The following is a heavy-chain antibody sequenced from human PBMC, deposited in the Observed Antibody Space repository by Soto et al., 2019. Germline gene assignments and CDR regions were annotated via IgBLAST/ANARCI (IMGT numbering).Heavy chain of an antibody. CDR2: ISDGDGAT. V-gene: IGHV3-23*01. Sequence: EVHLLESGGGLVQPGGSLRLSCAASGFAFSDYAMTWVRQAPGKGLEWVSDISDGDGATHYADSVKGRFTISRDDSKNTVYLQMDSLGAEDAAVYYCSKGRTFFDFWGQGPLVTVAS. J-gene: IGHJ4*02. CDR3: SKGRTFFDF. CDR1: GFAFSDYA. D-gene: IGHD3-16*01.